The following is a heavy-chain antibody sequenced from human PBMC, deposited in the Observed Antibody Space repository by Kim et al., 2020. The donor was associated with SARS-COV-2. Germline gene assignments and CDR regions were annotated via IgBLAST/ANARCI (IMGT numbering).Heavy chain of an antibody. Sequence: NGRFTITRDNSKNERYLQMNSLRAEDTAVYYCAKALGGYYYGSGSYPDYWGQGTLVTVSS. D-gene: IGHD3-10*01. J-gene: IGHJ4*02. V-gene: IGHV3-23*01. CDR3: AKALGGYYYGSGSYPDY.